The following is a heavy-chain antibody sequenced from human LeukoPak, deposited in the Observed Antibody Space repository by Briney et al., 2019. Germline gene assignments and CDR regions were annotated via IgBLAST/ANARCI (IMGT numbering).Heavy chain of an antibody. CDR3: ARDRSYGSFDF. V-gene: IGHV3-20*01. Sequence: GGSLRLSCAASGLTFDDHGMNWVRHAPGKGLEWVSGINWNGGSTFYADSVKGRFTISRDNAKNALYLQMNSLTAEDTALYHCARDRSYGSFDFWGQGTLVTVSS. CDR2: INWNGGST. CDR1: GLTFDDHG. J-gene: IGHJ4*02. D-gene: IGHD5-18*01.